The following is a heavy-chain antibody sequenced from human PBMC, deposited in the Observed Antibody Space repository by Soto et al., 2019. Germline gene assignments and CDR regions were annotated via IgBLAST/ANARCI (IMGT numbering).Heavy chain of an antibody. CDR3: ARRYCSSTSCLWGRYYYYGMDV. D-gene: IGHD2-2*01. V-gene: IGHV5-10-1*01. CDR2: IDPSDSYT. CDR1: GYSFTSCW. J-gene: IGHJ6*02. Sequence: PGESLKISCKGSGYSFTSCWISWVRQMPGKGLEWMGRIDPSDSYTNYSPSFQGHVTISADKSISTAYLQWSSLKASDTAMYYCARRYCSSTSCLWGRYYYYGMDVWGQGTTVTVSS.